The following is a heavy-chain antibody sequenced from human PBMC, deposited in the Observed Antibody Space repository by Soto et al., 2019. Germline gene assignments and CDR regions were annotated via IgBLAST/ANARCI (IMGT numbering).Heavy chain of an antibody. Sequence: PGGSLRLSCAASGFTFSSYAMSWVRQAPGKGLEWVSAISGSGGSTYYADSVKGRFTISRDNSKNTLYLQMNSLRAEDTAVYYCAKDRIVVVPAAMKDWFDPWGQGTLVTVSS. CDR1: GFTFSSYA. CDR2: ISGSGGST. V-gene: IGHV3-23*01. CDR3: AKDRIVVVPAAMKDWFDP. D-gene: IGHD2-2*01. J-gene: IGHJ5*02.